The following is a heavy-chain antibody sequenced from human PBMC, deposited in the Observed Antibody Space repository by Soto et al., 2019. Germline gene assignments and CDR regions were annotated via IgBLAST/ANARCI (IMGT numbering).Heavy chain of an antibody. D-gene: IGHD6-13*01. V-gene: IGHV4-31*03. CDR1: GGSISSGGYC. J-gene: IGHJ5*02. CDR3: ARVFSDSSSFFDP. CDR2: IYYSGST. Sequence: PSETLSLTCTVSGGSISSGGYCWGWIRQHPGKGLEWIGYIYYSGSTYYNPSLKSRVTISVDTSKNQFSLKLSSVTAADTAVYYCARVFSDSSSFFDPWGQGTLVTVSS.